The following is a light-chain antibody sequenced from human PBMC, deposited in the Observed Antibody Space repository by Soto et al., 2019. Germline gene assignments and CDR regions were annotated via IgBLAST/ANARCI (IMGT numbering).Light chain of an antibody. CDR2: EVS. CDR1: RSDVGGYNY. Sequence: QSVLTQPASVSGTPGQSITISCTGTRSDVGGYNYVSWYQQHPGKAPKLMIYEVSNRPSGVSNRFSGSKSGNTASLTISGLQAEDEADYYCSSYTSSSTPLVFGTGTQVTVL. CDR3: SSYTSSSTPLV. J-gene: IGLJ1*01. V-gene: IGLV2-14*01.